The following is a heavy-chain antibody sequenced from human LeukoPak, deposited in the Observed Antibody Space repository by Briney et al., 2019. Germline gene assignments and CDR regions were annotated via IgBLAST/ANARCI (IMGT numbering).Heavy chain of an antibody. D-gene: IGHD3-22*01. CDR3: ARETPPYYDSSGYDY. Sequence: GGSLRLSCAASGFTFSSYGMHWVRQAPGKGLEWVAVISYDGSNKYYADSAKGRFTISRDNSKNTLYLQMNSLRAEDTAVYYCARETPPYYDSSGYDYWGQGTLVTVSS. CDR1: GFTFSSYG. CDR2: ISYDGSNK. J-gene: IGHJ4*02. V-gene: IGHV3-30*03.